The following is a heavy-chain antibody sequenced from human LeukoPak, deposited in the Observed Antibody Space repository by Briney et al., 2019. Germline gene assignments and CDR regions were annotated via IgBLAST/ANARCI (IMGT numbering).Heavy chain of an antibody. CDR3: ARGLHHGGSYPGY. V-gene: IGHV1-46*01. CDR2: ISPNGGTT. J-gene: IGHJ4*02. Sequence: ASVKVSCKASGYTFTDYFIHWVRQAPGQGLEWMGIISPNGGTTNYAQKFQGRVTITADESTSTAYMELSSLRSEDTAVYYCARGLHHGGSYPGYWGQGTLVTVSS. CDR1: GYTFTDYF. D-gene: IGHD1-26*01.